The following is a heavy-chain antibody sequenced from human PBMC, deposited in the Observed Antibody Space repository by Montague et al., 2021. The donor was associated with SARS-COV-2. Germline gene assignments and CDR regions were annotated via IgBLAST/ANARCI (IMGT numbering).Heavy chain of an antibody. CDR2: ISSSSSYI. J-gene: IGHJ4*02. V-gene: IGHV3-21*01. Sequence: SLRLSCAASGFTFSSYSMNWVRQAPGKGLEWVSSISSSSSYIYYADSVKGRFTISRDNAKNSLYLQMNSLRAEDTAVYYCARGPRGYSYGNFDYWGQGTLVTASS. CDR3: ARGPRGYSYGNFDY. D-gene: IGHD5-18*01. CDR1: GFTFSSYS.